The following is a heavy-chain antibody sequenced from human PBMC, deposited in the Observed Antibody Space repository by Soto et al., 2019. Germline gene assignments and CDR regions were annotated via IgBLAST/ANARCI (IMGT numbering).Heavy chain of an antibody. CDR2: IYYSGST. D-gene: IGHD5-18*01. J-gene: IGHJ4*02. CDR1: GGSISSSSYY. V-gene: IGHV4-39*01. CDR3: ARHSDTAMVTVHY. Sequence: QLQLQESGPGLVKPSETLSLTCTVSGGSISSSSYYWGWIRQPPGKGLEWIGSIYYSGSTYYNPSLKSRVTISVDTSKNQFSLKPSSVTAADTAVYYCARHSDTAMVTVHYWGQGTLVTVSS.